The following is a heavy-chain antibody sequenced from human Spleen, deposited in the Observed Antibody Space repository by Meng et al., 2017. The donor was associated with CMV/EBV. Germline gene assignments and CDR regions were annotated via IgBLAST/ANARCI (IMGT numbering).Heavy chain of an antibody. D-gene: IGHD6-19*01. CDR1: GFTFSNYA. CDR2: ISYDGSNE. V-gene: IGHV3-30*04. J-gene: IGHJ4*02. Sequence: LSLTCEASGFTFSNYAMHWVRQAPGKGLEWVALISYDGSNEYYADSVKGRFTISRDNPKNTLYLQMNSLRVDDTAVYYCAKDAYTSGWYSYVHWGQGTLVTVSS. CDR3: AKDAYTSGWYSYVH.